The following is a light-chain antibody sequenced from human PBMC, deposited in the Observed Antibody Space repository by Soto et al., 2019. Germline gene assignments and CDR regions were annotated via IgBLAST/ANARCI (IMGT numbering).Light chain of an antibody. CDR2: DAS. CDR1: QSVSSY. V-gene: IGKV3-11*01. Sequence: EIVLTQSPATLSLSPGERSTLSCRASQSVSSYLAWYQQKPCQAPRLLIYDASNRATGIPARFSGSGSGTDFTLTISSPEPEDFAVYYCQQRSNWPLTFGGGAKVDIK. CDR3: QQRSNWPLT. J-gene: IGKJ4*01.